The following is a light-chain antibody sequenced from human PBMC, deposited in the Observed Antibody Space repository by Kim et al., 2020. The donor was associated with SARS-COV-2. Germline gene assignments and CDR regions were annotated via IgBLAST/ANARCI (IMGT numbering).Light chain of an antibody. CDR3: CSYAGSSTWV. CDR1: SSDVGSYNL. Sequence: HSITISCTGTSSDVGSYNLVSWYQQHPGKAPKLMIYECSKRPSGVSNRFSGSKSGNTASLTISGLQAEDEADYYCCSYAGSSTWVFGGGTQLTVL. V-gene: IGLV2-23*01. J-gene: IGLJ3*02. CDR2: ECS.